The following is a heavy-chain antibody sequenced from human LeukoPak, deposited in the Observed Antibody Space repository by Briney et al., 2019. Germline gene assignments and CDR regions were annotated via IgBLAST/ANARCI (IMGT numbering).Heavy chain of an antibody. V-gene: IGHV5-51*01. CDR1: GYSLTSYW. CDR3: AAGVADGMDV. CDR2: IYPGHSDT. Sequence: PGESLKVSCKGFGYSLTSYWSGWVRQMPGKRLEWMGNIYPGHSDTRYSTSFQGQVTISADKSISTAYLQWSSLKASDTAMYYCAAGVADGMDVWGKGTTVTVS. J-gene: IGHJ6*04.